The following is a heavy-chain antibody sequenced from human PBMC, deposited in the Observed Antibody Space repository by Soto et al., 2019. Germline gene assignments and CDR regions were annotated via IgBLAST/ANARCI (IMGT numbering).Heavy chain of an antibody. D-gene: IGHD6-19*01. CDR1: GYTFTSYG. Sequence: ASVKVACKASGYTFTSYGISLVRQAPGQGLEWMGWISAYNGNTNYAQKLQGRVTMTTDTSTSTAYMELRSLRSDDTAVYYCARDPPPLAVAVTPYYSSYGMDARGQRTTVTVSS. CDR2: ISAYNGNT. V-gene: IGHV1-18*01. J-gene: IGHJ6*02. CDR3: ARDPPPLAVAVTPYYSSYGMDA.